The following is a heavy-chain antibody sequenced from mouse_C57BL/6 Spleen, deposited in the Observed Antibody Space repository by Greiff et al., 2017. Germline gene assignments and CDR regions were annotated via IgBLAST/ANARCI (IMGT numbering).Heavy chain of an antibody. Sequence: QVQLKQSGAELARPGASVKMSCKASGYTFTSYTMHWVKQRPGQGLEWIGYINPSSGYTKYNQKFKDKATLTADKSSSTAYMQLSSLTSEDSAVYYCAREESTMVPYFDYWGQGTTLTVSS. D-gene: IGHD2-2*01. CDR2: INPSSGYT. CDR3: AREESTMVPYFDY. V-gene: IGHV1-4*01. J-gene: IGHJ2*01. CDR1: GYTFTSYT.